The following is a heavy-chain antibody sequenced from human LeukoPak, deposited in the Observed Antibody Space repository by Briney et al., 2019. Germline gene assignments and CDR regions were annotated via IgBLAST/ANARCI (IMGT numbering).Heavy chain of an antibody. CDR3: AKDRTVGASYWYFDL. CDR2: ISSSGSGGNT. CDR1: VFTFSSYA. Sequence: GGSLRLSCAASVFTFSSYAMSWARQAPGKGLEWGSGISSSGSGGNTYYADFVKDRVTISRDRSKNTLFMQMNTLRAEDTAIYYCAKDRTVGASYWYFDLWGRGTLVTVSS. J-gene: IGHJ2*01. V-gene: IGHV3-23*01. D-gene: IGHD1-26*01.